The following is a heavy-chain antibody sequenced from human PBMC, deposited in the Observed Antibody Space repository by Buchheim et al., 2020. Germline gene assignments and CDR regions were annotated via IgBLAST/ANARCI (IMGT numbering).Heavy chain of an antibody. J-gene: IGHJ6*02. Sequence: EVQLVESGGGLVQPGGSLRLSCAASGFTVSSNYMSWVRQAPGKGLEWVSVIYSGGSTYYADSVKGRFTISRDNSKNTRYLQMNSLRAEDTAVYYCASHVDIVATIHWGMDVWGQGTT. V-gene: IGHV3-66*04. CDR2: IYSGGST. CDR1: GFTVSSNY. CDR3: ASHVDIVATIHWGMDV. D-gene: IGHD5-12*01.